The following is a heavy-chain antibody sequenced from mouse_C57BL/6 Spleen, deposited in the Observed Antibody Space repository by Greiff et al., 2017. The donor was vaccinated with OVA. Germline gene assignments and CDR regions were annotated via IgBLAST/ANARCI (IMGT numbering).Heavy chain of an antibody. J-gene: IGHJ1*03. CDR1: ANTSPSNG. CDR2: IDPNSGGT. CDR3: ARSITTVVGGWYFDV. D-gene: IGHD1-1*01. Sequence: QVQLQQPGAELVKPGVSVRRSCKPFANTSPSNGRPGWRQRPGRGLEWIGRIDPNSGGTKYNEKFKSKATLTVDKPSSTAYMQLSSLTSEDSAVYYCARSITTVVGGWYFDVWGTGTTVTVSS. V-gene: IGHV1-72*01.